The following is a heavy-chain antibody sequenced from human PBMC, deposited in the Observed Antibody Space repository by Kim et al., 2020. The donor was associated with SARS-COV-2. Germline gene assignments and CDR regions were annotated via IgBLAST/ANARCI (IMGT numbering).Heavy chain of an antibody. CDR1: GFTFSNYA. D-gene: IGHD6-6*01. J-gene: IGHJ3*02. CDR2: IAASYGTT. Sequence: GGSLILSCAASGFTFSNYAMYWVRQAPGKGLEWVSSIAASYGTTYYAGSVRGRVTISKDFSRNTLFLQIDSLRAEDTALYYCAKPGPYTTSSGSLDIWGQGTMVTVSS. CDR3: AKPGPYTTSSGSLDI. V-gene: IGHV3-23*01.